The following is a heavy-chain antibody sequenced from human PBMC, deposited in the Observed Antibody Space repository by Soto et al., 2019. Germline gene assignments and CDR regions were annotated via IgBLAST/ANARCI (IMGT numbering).Heavy chain of an antibody. D-gene: IGHD5-18*01. J-gene: IGHJ5*02. CDR3: AKPRGYRYGPLEGNWFDP. CDR2: ISYDGSNK. V-gene: IGHV3-30*18. Sequence: PGGSLRLSCAASGFTFSSYGMHWVRQAPGKGLEWVAVISYDGSNKYYADSVKGRFTISRDNSKNTLYLQMNSLRAEDTAVCYCAKPRGYRYGPLEGNWFDPWGQGTLVTVSS. CDR1: GFTFSSYG.